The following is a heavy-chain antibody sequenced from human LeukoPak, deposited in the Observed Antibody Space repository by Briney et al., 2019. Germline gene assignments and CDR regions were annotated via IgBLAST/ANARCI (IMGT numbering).Heavy chain of an antibody. CDR2: ISYDGSNK. V-gene: IGHV3-30-3*01. D-gene: IGHD3-10*01. CDR3: ARDNYYGSGSYYNRYYYYGMDV. CDR1: GFTFSSYA. J-gene: IGHJ6*02. Sequence: PGRSLRLSCAAPGFTFSSYAMHWVRQAPGKGLEWVAVISYDGSNKYYADSVKGRFTISRDNSKNTLYLQMNSLRAEDTAVYYCARDNYYGSGSYYNRYYYYGMDVWGQGTTVTVSS.